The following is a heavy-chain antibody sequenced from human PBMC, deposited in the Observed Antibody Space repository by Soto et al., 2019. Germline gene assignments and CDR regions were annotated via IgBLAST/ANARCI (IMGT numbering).Heavy chain of an antibody. CDR2: ISSRSSYI. Sequence: EVQLVESGGGLVKPGGSLRLSCAASGFTFSSYSMNWVRQAPGKGLEWVSSISSRSSYIYYADSVKGRFTISRDNAKNSSYLQMNSLRAEDTAVYYCAREGGSGSPHYYYYGMDVWGQGTTVTVSS. V-gene: IGHV3-21*01. CDR1: GFTFSSYS. CDR3: AREGGSGSPHYYYYGMDV. J-gene: IGHJ6*02. D-gene: IGHD3-10*01.